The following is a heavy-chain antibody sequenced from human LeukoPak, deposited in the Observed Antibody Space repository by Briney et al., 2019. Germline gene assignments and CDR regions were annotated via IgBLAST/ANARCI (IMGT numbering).Heavy chain of an antibody. CDR1: GFTFSSYA. CDR2: IGSGGDT. D-gene: IGHD1-1*01. Sequence: GSLRLSCAASGFTFSSYAMTWVRQPPGKGLEWVSAIGSGGDTKYADSVKGRFTISRDNSKKMLYLQMSSLRAEDSAIYYCAYKRSCDYWGQGTLVTVSS. CDR3: AYKRSCDY. J-gene: IGHJ4*02. V-gene: IGHV3-23*01.